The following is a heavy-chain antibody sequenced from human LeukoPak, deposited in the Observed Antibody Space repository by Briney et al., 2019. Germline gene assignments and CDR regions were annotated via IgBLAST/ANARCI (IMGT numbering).Heavy chain of an antibody. D-gene: IGHD3-10*01. J-gene: IGHJ5*02. V-gene: IGHV4-34*01. CDR2: INHSGST. CDR3: ARGGKLLWFGELLYESWFDP. CDR1: GGSFSGYY. Sequence: PSETLSLTCAVYGGSFSGYYWSWIRQPPGKGLEWIGEINHSGSTNYNPSLKSRVTISVDTSKNQFSLKLSSVTAADTAVYYCARGGKLLWFGELLYESWFDPWGQGTLVTVSS.